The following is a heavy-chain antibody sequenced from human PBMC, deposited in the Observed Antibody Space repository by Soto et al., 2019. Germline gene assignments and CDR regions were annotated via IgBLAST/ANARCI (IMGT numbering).Heavy chain of an antibody. CDR3: ARDAAIGVRGVLSY. CDR1: GFTFSSYS. V-gene: IGHV3-48*01. CDR2: ISSSSSTI. Sequence: GGSLRLSCAASGFTFSSYSMNWVRQAPGKGLEWVSYISSSSSTIYYADSVKGRFTISRDNAKNSLYLQMNSLRAEDTAVYYCARDAAIGVRGVLSYWGQGTLVTVSS. D-gene: IGHD3-10*01. J-gene: IGHJ4*02.